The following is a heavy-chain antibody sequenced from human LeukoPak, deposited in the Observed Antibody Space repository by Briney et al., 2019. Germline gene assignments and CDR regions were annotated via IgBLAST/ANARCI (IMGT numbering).Heavy chain of an antibody. V-gene: IGHV4-39*07. CDR3: ARGPRQSSSRVRYFDY. CDR2: IYYSGST. CDR1: GGSISSSSYY. Sequence: SETLSLTCTVSGGSISSSSYYWGWIRQPPGKGLVWIGSIYYSGSTYYSPSLKSRVTISVDTSKNQFSLKLSSVTAADTAVYYCARGPRQSSSRVRYFDYWGQGTLVTVSS. D-gene: IGHD6-6*01. J-gene: IGHJ4*02.